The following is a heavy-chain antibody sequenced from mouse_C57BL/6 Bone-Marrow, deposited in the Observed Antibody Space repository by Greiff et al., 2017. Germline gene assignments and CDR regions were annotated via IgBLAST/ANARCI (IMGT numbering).Heavy chain of an antibody. Sequence: QVQLQQPGTELVKPGASVKLSCTASGYTFTSYWMHWVKQRPGQGLEWIGNINPSNGGTNYNEKFKSKATLTVDKSSSTAYMQLSSQTSEDSAVYYGARGGLGDAMDYWGQGTSGTVSS. D-gene: IGHD3-1*01. J-gene: IGHJ4*01. CDR3: ARGGLGDAMDY. V-gene: IGHV1-53*01. CDR2: INPSNGGT. CDR1: GYTFTSYW.